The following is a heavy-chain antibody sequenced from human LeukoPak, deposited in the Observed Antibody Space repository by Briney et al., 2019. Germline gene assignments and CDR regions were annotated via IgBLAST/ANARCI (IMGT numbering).Heavy chain of an antibody. CDR1: GGSISSSSYY. V-gene: IGHV4-39*01. CDR2: IYYSGST. J-gene: IGHJ5*02. CDR3: ARPYLRGTVVNNWFDP. Sequence: PSETLSLTCTVSGGSISSSSYYWGWIRQPPGKGLEWIGSIYYSGSTYYNPSLKSRVTISVDTSKNQFSLRLSSVTSADTAVYYCARPYLRGTVVNNWFDPWGQGTLVTVSS. D-gene: IGHD4-23*01.